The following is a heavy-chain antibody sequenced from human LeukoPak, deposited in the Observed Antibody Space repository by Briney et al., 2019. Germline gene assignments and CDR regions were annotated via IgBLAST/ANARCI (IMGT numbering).Heavy chain of an antibody. V-gene: IGHV3-30*02. D-gene: IGHD6-13*01. CDR3: AKDLGIAAAGKV. Sequence: GGSLRLSCAASGFTFSSYGMHWVRQAPGKGLEWVAFIRYDGSNKYYADSVKGRFTISRDNSKNTLYLQMNSLRAEDTAVYYCAKDLGIAAAGKVWGKGTTVTISS. CDR1: GFTFSSYG. CDR2: IRYDGSNK. J-gene: IGHJ6*04.